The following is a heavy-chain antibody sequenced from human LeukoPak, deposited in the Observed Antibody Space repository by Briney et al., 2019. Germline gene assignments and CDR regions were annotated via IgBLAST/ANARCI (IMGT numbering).Heavy chain of an antibody. D-gene: IGHD3-10*01. Sequence: GGSLRLSCAASGVTFSSYAMSWVRQPPGKGLEWVSAISGSGGSTYYADSVKGRFTISRDNSKNTLYLQMNSLRAEDTAVYYCAKGGLRGVMNYWGQGTLVTVSS. V-gene: IGHV3-23*01. J-gene: IGHJ4*02. CDR1: GVTFSSYA. CDR2: ISGSGGST. CDR3: AKGGLRGVMNY.